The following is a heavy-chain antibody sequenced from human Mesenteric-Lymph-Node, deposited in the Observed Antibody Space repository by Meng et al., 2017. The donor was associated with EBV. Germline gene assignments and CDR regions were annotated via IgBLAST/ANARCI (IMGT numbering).Heavy chain of an antibody. Sequence: QLFQSGAEVKKPGASVKVSCQASGYIFTNYALHWVRQAPGQRLEWMGWINTGNDNTKYSQRFQGRITITRDTSASTAYMELTSLRSEDTAVYYCARGPDFDFWSGYLDYWGQGTLVTVSS. D-gene: IGHD3-3*01. CDR2: INTGNDNT. V-gene: IGHV1-3*04. CDR1: GYIFTNYA. J-gene: IGHJ4*02. CDR3: ARGPDFDFWSGYLDY.